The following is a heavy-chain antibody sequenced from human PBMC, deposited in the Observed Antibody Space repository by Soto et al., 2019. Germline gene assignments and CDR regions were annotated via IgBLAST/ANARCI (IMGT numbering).Heavy chain of an antibody. CDR1: GGSISSGGYS. D-gene: IGHD2-21*02. CDR3: ARTKHIVVVTAIRWFDP. J-gene: IGHJ5*02. V-gene: IGHV4-30-2*01. CDR2: IYHSGST. Sequence: SETLSLTCAVSGGSISSGGYSWSWIRQPPGKGLEWIGYIYHSGSTNYNPSLKSRVTISVDTSKNQFSLKLSSVTAADTAVYYCARTKHIVVVTAIRWFDPWGQGTLVTVSS.